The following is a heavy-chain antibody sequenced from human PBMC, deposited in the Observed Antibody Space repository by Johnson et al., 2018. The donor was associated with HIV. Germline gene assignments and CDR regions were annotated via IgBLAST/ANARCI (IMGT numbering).Heavy chain of an antibody. CDR3: ARDSAYCGGDCHDAFDI. CDR1: RFTFSSYA. J-gene: IGHJ3*02. CDR2: ISSNGGST. V-gene: IGHV3-64*01. Sequence: MLLVESGGGLVQPGRSLRLSCAASRFTFSSYAMHWVRQAPGRGLEYVSAISSNGGSTYYANSVKGRFTISRDTSKNTLYLQMNSLRAEDTAVYYCARDSAYCGGDCHDAFDIWGQGTMVTVSS. D-gene: IGHD2-21*02.